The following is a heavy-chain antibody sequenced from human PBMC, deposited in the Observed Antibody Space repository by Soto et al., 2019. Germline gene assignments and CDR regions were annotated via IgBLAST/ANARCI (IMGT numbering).Heavy chain of an antibody. D-gene: IGHD5-12*01. J-gene: IGHJ4*02. V-gene: IGHV3-33*01. CDR1: GFTFSSYG. CDR2: IWYDGSNK. Sequence: QVQLVESGGGVVQPGRSLRLSCAASGFTFSSYGMHWVRQAPGKGLEWVAVIWYDGSNKYYADSVKGRFTISRDNSKNTLYLQMNSLRAEDTAVYYCARALWRGIVATMVVPDYWGQGTLVTVSS. CDR3: ARALWRGIVATMVVPDY.